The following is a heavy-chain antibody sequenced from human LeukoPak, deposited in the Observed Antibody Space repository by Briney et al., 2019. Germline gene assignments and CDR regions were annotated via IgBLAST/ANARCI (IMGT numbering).Heavy chain of an antibody. V-gene: IGHV4-61*09. Sequence: SETLSLTCTVSGGSISSGSYYWSWIRQPAGKGLEWIGHIYTSGSTNYNPSLKSRVTISVDTSKNQFSLKLSSATAADTAVYYCARDRYGSGSYGYYFDYWGQGTLVTVSS. CDR3: ARDRYGSGSYGYYFDY. J-gene: IGHJ4*02. CDR2: IYTSGST. D-gene: IGHD3-10*01. CDR1: GGSISSGSYY.